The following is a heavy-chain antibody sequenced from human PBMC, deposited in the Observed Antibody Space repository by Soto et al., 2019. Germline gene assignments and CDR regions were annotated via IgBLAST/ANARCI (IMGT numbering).Heavy chain of an antibody. V-gene: IGHV5-51*01. D-gene: IGHD3-3*01. CDR1: GYSFTSYW. CDR2: IYPGDSDT. Sequence: GESLKISCKGSGYSFTSYWIGWVRQMPGKGLEWMGIIYPGDSDTRYSPSFQGQVTISADKSISTAYLQWSSLKASDTAMYYCARLDRAFGVVTPGVWFDPWGQGTLVTVSS. CDR3: ARLDRAFGVVTPGVWFDP. J-gene: IGHJ5*02.